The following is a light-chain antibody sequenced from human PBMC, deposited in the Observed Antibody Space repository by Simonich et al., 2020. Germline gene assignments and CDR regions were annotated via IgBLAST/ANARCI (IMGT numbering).Light chain of an antibody. Sequence: QSALTQPASVSGSPGPSITISCTETSSDVGGYNYVSWYQQHPGKAPKLMIYDVSKRTSGVSNRCSGSKSSNTASLTISGLQAEDDADYYCSSYTSSSTLVVFGGGTKLTVL. V-gene: IGLV2-14*01. CDR2: DVS. J-gene: IGLJ2*01. CDR1: SSDVGGYNY. CDR3: SSYTSSSTLVV.